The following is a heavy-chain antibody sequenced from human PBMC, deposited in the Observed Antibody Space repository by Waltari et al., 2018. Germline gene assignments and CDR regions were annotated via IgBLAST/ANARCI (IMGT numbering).Heavy chain of an antibody. Sequence: QVQLQESGPGLVKPSATLSLTCTVSGGSIRSYYWRWIRQPAGKGLEWIGRIYTSGSTNYNPSLKSRVTMSVDTSKNQFSLKLSSVTAADTAVYYCARSGVGEFLRDAFDIWGQGTMVTVSS. D-gene: IGHD3-16*01. V-gene: IGHV4-4*07. CDR1: GGSIRSYY. CDR3: ARSGVGEFLRDAFDI. CDR2: IYTSGST. J-gene: IGHJ3*02.